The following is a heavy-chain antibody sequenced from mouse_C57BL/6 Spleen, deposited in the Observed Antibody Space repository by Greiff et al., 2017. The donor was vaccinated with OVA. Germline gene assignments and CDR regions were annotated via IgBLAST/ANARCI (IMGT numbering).Heavy chain of an antibody. CDR3: ARDYYGSSPSLGY. Sequence: VQLQQSGPELVKPGASVKMSCKASGYTFTDYNMHWVKQSHGKSLEWIGYINPNNGGTSYNQKFKGKATLTVNKSSSTAYMELRSLTSEDSAVYYCARDYYGSSPSLGYWGQGTTLTVSS. CDR2: INPNNGGT. D-gene: IGHD1-1*01. V-gene: IGHV1-22*01. J-gene: IGHJ2*01. CDR1: GYTFTDYN.